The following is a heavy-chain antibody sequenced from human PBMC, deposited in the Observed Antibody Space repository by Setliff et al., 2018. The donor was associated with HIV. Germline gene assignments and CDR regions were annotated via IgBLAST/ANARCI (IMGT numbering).Heavy chain of an antibody. J-gene: IGHJ5*02. Sequence: SETLSLTCSVSGGTISNYNWNWIRQAPGKGLEWIGYIFASGSTKYNPSLQNRVTISIDTSKNQFSLQLSSVTAADTAVYYCARRIDDSGSLPDKIWFDPWGQGSLVTVSS. CDR3: ARRIDDSGSLPDKIWFDP. CDR2: IFASGST. CDR1: GGTISNYN. V-gene: IGHV4-4*09. D-gene: IGHD3-10*01.